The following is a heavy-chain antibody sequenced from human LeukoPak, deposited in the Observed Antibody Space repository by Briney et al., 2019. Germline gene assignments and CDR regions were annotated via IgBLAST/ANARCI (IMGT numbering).Heavy chain of an antibody. Sequence: SVKVSCKASGGTFSSYAISWVRQAPGQGLEWMGGIIPIFGTANYAQKFQGRVTITTDESTSTAYMELSSLRSEDTAVYYCARGIPGGVVPAAAVVDWFDPWGQGTLVTVSS. CDR1: GGTFSSYA. CDR2: IIPIFGTA. CDR3: ARGIPGGVVPAAAVVDWFDP. J-gene: IGHJ5*02. V-gene: IGHV1-69*05. D-gene: IGHD2-2*01.